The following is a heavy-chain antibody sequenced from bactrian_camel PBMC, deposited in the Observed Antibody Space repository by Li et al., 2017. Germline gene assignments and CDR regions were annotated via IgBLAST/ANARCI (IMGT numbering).Heavy chain of an antibody. Sequence: VQLVESGGGSVQAGGSLRLSCVASGFAYSGTCMAWFRQAPGKEREGVAGINPDGVTSYSDSVKGRFTVSKDNAKNTLYLQMNSLEPEDTAVYYCAADGGVGEYVPRPFAYWGRGTQVTVS. CDR3: AADGGVGEYVPRPFAY. J-gene: IGHJ6*01. D-gene: IGHD1*01. CDR2: INPDGVT. V-gene: IGHV3S42*01. CDR1: GFAYSGTC.